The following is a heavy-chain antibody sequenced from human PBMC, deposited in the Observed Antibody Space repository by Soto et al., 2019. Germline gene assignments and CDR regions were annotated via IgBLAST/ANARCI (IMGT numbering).Heavy chain of an antibody. J-gene: IGHJ6*03. CDR1: GFTFSSYA. D-gene: IGHD3-3*01. CDR3: AKDGRKSVLRFLEWFLGYYMDV. Sequence: GGSLRLSCAASGFTFSSYAMSWVRQAPGKGLEWVSAISGSGGSTYYADSVKGRFTISRDNSKNTLYLQMNSLRAEDTAVYYCAKDGRKSVLRFLEWFLGYYMDVWGKGTTVTVSS. V-gene: IGHV3-23*01. CDR2: ISGSGGST.